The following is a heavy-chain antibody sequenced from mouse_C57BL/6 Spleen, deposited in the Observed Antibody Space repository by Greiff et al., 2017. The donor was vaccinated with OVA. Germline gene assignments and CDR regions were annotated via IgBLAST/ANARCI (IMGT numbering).Heavy chain of an antibody. V-gene: IGHV7-1*01. CDR2: SRNKANDYTT. CDR1: GFTFSDFY. Sequence: EVKLMESGGGLVQSGRSLRLSCAPSGFTFSDFYMEWVRQAPGKGLEWIAASRNKANDYTTEYSASVKGRFIVSRDTSQSILYLQMNALRAEDTAIYYCARDAGGYYGSYWYFDVWGTGTTVTVSS. D-gene: IGHD1-1*01. CDR3: ARDAGGYYGSYWYFDV. J-gene: IGHJ1*03.